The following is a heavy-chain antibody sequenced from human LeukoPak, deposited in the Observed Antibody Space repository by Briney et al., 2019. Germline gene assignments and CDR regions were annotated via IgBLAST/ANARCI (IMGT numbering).Heavy chain of an antibody. CDR1: GFSFSAYG. CDR3: ARDKWGYGYKSLDY. J-gene: IGHJ4*02. V-gene: IGHV3-33*01. D-gene: IGHD5-24*01. Sequence: GGLLILSCAAAGFSFSAYGIHWVRQAPAKGLEWVAVIWGDGSKKYYADFVKGRFTISRDNSKNTVYLQMNSLRAEDTAVYYCARDKWGYGYKSLDYWGQGTLVTVSP. CDR2: IWGDGSKK.